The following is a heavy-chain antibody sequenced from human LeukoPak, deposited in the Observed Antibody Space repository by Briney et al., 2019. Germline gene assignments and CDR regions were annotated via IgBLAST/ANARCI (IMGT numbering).Heavy chain of an antibody. CDR1: GGSISSYY. CDR2: IYYSGST. CDR3: ARGSQWIPGIAAAGNFDY. Sequence: PSETLSLTCTVSGGSISSYYWSWIRQPAGKGLEWIGYIYYSGSTNYNPSLKSRVTISVDTSKNQFSLKLSSVTAADTAVYYCARGSQWIPGIAAAGNFDYWGQGTLVTVSS. D-gene: IGHD6-13*01. V-gene: IGHV4-59*01. J-gene: IGHJ4*02.